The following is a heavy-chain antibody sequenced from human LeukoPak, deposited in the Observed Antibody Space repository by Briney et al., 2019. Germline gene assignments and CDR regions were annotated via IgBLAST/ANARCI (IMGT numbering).Heavy chain of an antibody. Sequence: GGSLRLSCVASGLPIADFAMHWVRQAPGKGLEWVSLISGDGVSTFYADSVKGRFTISRDNAKNSLYLQMNSLRAEDTAVYYCARDRDSSSLQEYYYGMDVWGQGTTVTVSS. CDR2: ISGDGVST. V-gene: IGHV3-43*02. D-gene: IGHD6-6*01. CDR3: ARDRDSSSLQEYYYGMDV. J-gene: IGHJ6*02. CDR1: GLPIADFA.